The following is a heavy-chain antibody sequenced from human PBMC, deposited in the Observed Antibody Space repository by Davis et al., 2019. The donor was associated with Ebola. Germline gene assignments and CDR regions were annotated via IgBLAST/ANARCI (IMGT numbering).Heavy chain of an antibody. CDR1: GFTFSSYW. Sequence: LKISCAAPGFTFSSYWMSWVRQAPGKGLEWVANIKQDGSEKYYVDSVKGRFTISRDNAKNSLYLQMNSLRAEDTAVYYCTGPVGSYDSSGYWVYYWGQGTLVTVSS. J-gene: IGHJ4*02. V-gene: IGHV3-7*03. D-gene: IGHD3-22*01. CDR3: TGPVGSYDSSGYWVYY. CDR2: IKQDGSEK.